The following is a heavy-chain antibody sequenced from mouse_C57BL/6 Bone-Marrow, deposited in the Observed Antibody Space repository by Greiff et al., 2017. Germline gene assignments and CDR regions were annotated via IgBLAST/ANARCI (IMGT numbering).Heavy chain of an antibody. CDR1: GYTFTDYE. Sequence: VQLQQSGAELVRPGASVTLSCKASGYTFTDYEMHWVKQTPVHGLEWIGAIDPETGGTAYNQKFKGKAILTADKSSSTAYMELRSLTSEDSAVYYCTRQGGYLAWFAYWGQGTLVTVSA. J-gene: IGHJ3*01. CDR3: TRQGGYLAWFAY. V-gene: IGHV1-15*01. CDR2: IDPETGGT. D-gene: IGHD2-3*01.